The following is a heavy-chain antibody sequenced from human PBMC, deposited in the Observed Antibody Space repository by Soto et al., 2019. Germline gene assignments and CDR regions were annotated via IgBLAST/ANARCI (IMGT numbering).Heavy chain of an antibody. CDR3: ARIIVVVPALDY. CDR1: GYTFTSYA. Sequence: QVQLVQSGAEEKKPGASVKVSCKASGYTFTSYAMHWVRQAPGQRLEWMGWINAGNGNTKYSQKFQGRVTITRDTSASTAYMKLSRLSTDDTGVYYCARIIVVVPALDYWGQGALVTVSS. CDR2: INAGNGNT. D-gene: IGHD2-21*02. J-gene: IGHJ4*02. V-gene: IGHV1-3*05.